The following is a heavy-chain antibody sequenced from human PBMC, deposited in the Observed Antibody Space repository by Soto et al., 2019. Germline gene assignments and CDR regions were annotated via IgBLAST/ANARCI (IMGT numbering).Heavy chain of an antibody. J-gene: IGHJ6*03. CDR3: ARDWDGDYSGSYYYYYMDV. D-gene: IGHD4-17*01. CDR1: GFNFSSYS. V-gene: IGHV3-48*01. CDR2: ISSSSSTI. Sequence: PVGLLRLSYAASGFNFSSYSMHWVRKAPGKGLEWVSYISSSSSTIYYADSVKGRFTISRDNDKNSLYLQMNSLRAEDTAVYYCARDWDGDYSGSYYYYYMDVWGKGTTVTVSS.